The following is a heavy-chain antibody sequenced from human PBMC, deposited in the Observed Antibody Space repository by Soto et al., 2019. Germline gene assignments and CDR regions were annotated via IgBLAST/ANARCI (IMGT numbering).Heavy chain of an antibody. V-gene: IGHV3-21*01. CDR2: VSFRGDI. CDR1: GFMFSSYT. J-gene: IGHJ4*02. CDR3: ARGCSSASCYYY. D-gene: IGHD2-2*01. Sequence: LRLSCTASGFMFSSYTMNWVRQAPGKGLEWVSSVSFRGDIYYADSLEGRFTISRDDAKNSLYLQMNSLRAEDTAVYYCARGCSSASCYYYWGQGTLVTVSS.